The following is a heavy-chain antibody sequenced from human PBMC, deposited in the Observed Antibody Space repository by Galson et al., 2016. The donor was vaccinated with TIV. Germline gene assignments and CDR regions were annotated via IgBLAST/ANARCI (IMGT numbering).Heavy chain of an antibody. CDR2: IYTGGSA. CDR1: GFTVSSYH. D-gene: IGHD4-17*01. CDR3: AGKDSSVHGDLRGAFDV. V-gene: IGHV3-53*01. Sequence: SLRLSCAVSGFTVSSYHMSWVRQAPGKGLEWMSVIYTGGSAYYPDSVKGRFTISRDDSKNTLHLQMNSLTVEDTAVYYCAGKDSSVHGDLRGAFDVWGQGTMVTVSS. J-gene: IGHJ3*01.